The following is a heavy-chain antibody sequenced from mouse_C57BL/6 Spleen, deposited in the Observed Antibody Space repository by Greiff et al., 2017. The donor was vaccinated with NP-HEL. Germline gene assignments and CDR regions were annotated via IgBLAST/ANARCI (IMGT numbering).Heavy chain of an antibody. CDR3: ARESYGRSWFAY. V-gene: IGHV5-4*01. CDR2: ISDGGSYT. CDR1: GFTFSSYA. D-gene: IGHD1-1*01. Sequence: EVKLMESGGGLVKPGGSLKLSCAASGFTFSSYAMSWVRQTPEKRLEWVATISDGGSYTYYPDNVKGRFTITRDNAKNNLYLQMSHLKSEDTAMYYCARESYGRSWFAYWGQGTLVTVSA. J-gene: IGHJ3*01.